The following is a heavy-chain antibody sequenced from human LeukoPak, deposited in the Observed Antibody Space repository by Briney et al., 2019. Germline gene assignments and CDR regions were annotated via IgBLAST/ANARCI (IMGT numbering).Heavy chain of an antibody. CDR3: ARVYYYDSSGYPVFDY. D-gene: IGHD3-22*01. J-gene: IGHJ4*02. CDR2: IYTSGST. V-gene: IGHV4-4*07. CDR1: GGSISSYY. Sequence: PSETLSLTCTVSGGSISSYYWSWIRQPAGKGLEWIGRIYTSGSTNYNPSLKSRVTMSVDTSKNQFSLKLSSVTAADTAVYYCARVYYYDSSGYPVFDYWGQGTLVTVSS.